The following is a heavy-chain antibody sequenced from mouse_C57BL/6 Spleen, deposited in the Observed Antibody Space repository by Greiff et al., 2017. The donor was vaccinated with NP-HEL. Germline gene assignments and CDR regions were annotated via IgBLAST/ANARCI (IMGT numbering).Heavy chain of an antibody. D-gene: IGHD4-1*01. CDR3: ARLGYYAMDY. V-gene: IGHV1-54*01. J-gene: IGHJ4*01. CDR1: GYAFTNYL. Sequence: VQLQQSGAELVRPGTSVKVSCKASGYAFTNYLIEWVKQRPGQGLEWIGVINPGSGGTNYNEKFKGKATLTADKSSSTAYMQLSSLTYEDSAVYFCARLGYYAMDYWGQGTSVTVSS. CDR2: INPGSGGT.